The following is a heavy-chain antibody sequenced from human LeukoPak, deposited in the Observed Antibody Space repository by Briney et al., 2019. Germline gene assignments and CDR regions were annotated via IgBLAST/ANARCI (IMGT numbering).Heavy chain of an antibody. CDR1: GGSISSGSYY. Sequence: SETLSLTCTVSGGSISSGSYYWSWIRQPAGKGLEWIGRIYTSGSTNYNPSLKSRVTISVDTSKYQFSLKLSSVTAADTAVYYCARDGIVVVPAAIYGGDAFDIWGQGTMVTVSS. D-gene: IGHD2-2*01. CDR2: IYTSGST. CDR3: ARDGIVVVPAAIYGGDAFDI. V-gene: IGHV4-61*02. J-gene: IGHJ3*02.